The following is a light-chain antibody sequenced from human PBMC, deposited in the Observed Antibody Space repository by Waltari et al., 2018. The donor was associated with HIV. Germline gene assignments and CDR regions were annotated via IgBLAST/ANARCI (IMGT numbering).Light chain of an antibody. J-gene: IGLJ3*02. CDR1: SASVSTRYY. Sequence: QTVVTQEPSFSVSPGGTVTLTCGLSSASVSTRYYPTWLQQTPGQAPRTLIYSTNTRSSGVPDRFSGSIRGNRAALTITGAQADDESDYYCVLYLGSGISVFGGGTKLTVV. CDR3: VLYLGSGISV. CDR2: STN. V-gene: IGLV8-61*01.